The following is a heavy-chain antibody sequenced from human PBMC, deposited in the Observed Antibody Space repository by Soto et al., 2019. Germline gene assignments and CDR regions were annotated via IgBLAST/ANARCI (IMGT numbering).Heavy chain of an antibody. CDR2: ISSSSSYI. D-gene: IGHD6-19*01. J-gene: IGHJ6*02. CDR3: ARDESPSIAVAGTYDYYGMDV. Sequence: EVQLVESGGGLVKPGGSLRLSCAASGFTFSSYSMNWVRQAPGKGLEWVSSISSSSSYIYYADSVKGRFTISRDNAKNSLYLQMNRLRAEDTAVYYCARDESPSIAVAGTYDYYGMDVWGQGTTVTVSS. V-gene: IGHV3-21*01. CDR1: GFTFSSYS.